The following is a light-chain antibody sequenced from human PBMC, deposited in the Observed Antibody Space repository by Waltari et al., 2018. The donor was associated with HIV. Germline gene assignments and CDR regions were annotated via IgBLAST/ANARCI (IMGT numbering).Light chain of an antibody. Sequence: QSALTQPASVSGSPGQSITISCTGTSSDVGGYHYVSWYQQHPGKAPKLMIYEVNNRPSGVSNRFSGSKSGNTASLTISGLQAEDEADYYCSSYTSSSTWVFGGGTKLTVL. CDR1: SSDVGGYHY. CDR2: EVN. J-gene: IGLJ3*02. CDR3: SSYTSSSTWV. V-gene: IGLV2-14*01.